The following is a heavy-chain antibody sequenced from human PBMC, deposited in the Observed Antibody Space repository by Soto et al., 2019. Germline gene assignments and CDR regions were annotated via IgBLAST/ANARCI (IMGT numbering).Heavy chain of an antibody. Sequence: QVQLVQSGAEVKKPGSSVKVSCKASGGTFSSYAISWVRQAPGQGLKLMGGIIPIFGTANYAQKFQGRITITADESTSTAYMELSSLRSEDTAVYYCARSGRYDYVWGSYRPNFDYWGQGTLVTVSS. CDR3: ARSGRYDYVWGSYRPNFDY. J-gene: IGHJ4*02. V-gene: IGHV1-69*01. D-gene: IGHD3-16*02. CDR1: GGTFSSYA. CDR2: IIPIFGTA.